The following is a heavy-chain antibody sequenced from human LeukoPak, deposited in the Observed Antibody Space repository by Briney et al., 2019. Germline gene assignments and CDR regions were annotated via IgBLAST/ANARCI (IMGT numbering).Heavy chain of an antibody. J-gene: IGHJ4*02. CDR2: LSYDGSNK. CDR3: ARGLYKNVWYYFDY. Sequence: GGSLRLSCAASGFTFSGYGIHWVRQAPGKGLEWVAFLSYDGSNKFYADSVKGRFTISRDNSENTLHLQMNSLKDEDTAVYYCARGLYKNVWYYFDYWGQETLVTVSS. V-gene: IGHV3-33*01. CDR1: GFTFSGYG. D-gene: IGHD3-16*01.